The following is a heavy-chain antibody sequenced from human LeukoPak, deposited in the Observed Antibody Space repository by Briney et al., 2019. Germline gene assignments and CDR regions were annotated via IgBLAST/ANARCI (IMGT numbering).Heavy chain of an antibody. CDR3: ARDLEKHAFYYYYGMDV. J-gene: IGHJ6*02. CDR2: TYYRSKWYN. CDR1: GDSVSSNSAA. V-gene: IGHV6-1*01. Sequence: SQTLSLTCAISGDSVSSNSAAWTWIRQSPPRGLEWLGRTYYRSKWYNGYAVSVKSRITINPDTSKNQFSLQLNSVTPEDTAVYYCARDLEKHAFYYYYGMDVWGQGTTVTVSS. D-gene: IGHD3-3*02.